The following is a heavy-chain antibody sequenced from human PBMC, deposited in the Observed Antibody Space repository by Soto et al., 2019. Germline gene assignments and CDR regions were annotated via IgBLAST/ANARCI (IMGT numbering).Heavy chain of an antibody. V-gene: IGHV4-31*03. CDR3: ARSPEKWNYYFGY. CDR2: IYYSGST. J-gene: IGHJ4*02. Sequence: SETLSLTCTVSGGSISSGGYYWSWIRQHPGKGLEWIGYIYYSGSTYYNPSLKSRVTISVDTSKNQFSLKLSSVTAADTAVYYCARSPEKWNYYFGYWGQGTLVTVSS. D-gene: IGHD1-7*01. CDR1: GGSISSGGYY.